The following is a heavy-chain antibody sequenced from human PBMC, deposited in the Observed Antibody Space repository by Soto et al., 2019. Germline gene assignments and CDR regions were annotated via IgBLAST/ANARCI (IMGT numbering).Heavy chain of an antibody. Sequence: ASVKVSCKASGYTFTSYGISWVRQAPGQGLEWMGWISAYNGKTNYAQNVQGRVTMTTDTSTRTAYMDLRSLRSDDTAVYYCARGGDVKYYHGMDVWGQGTTVTVSS. CDR2: ISAYNGKT. J-gene: IGHJ6*02. CDR3: ARGGDVKYYHGMDV. V-gene: IGHV1-18*01. CDR1: GYTFTSYG. D-gene: IGHD5-12*01.